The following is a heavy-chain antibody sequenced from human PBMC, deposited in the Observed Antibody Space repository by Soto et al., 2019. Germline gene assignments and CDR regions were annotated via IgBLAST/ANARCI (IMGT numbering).Heavy chain of an antibody. J-gene: IGHJ4*02. Sequence: SETLSLTCAVYGGSFSNYYWSWIRQPPGKGLEWSGEINLSGSTNYNPSLKSRVTISVDASKNQFSLKLSSVTAADTAVYYCARGRITGTATMGYWGQGTLVTVSS. CDR2: INLSGST. V-gene: IGHV4-34*01. CDR1: GGSFSNYY. D-gene: IGHD1-20*01. CDR3: ARGRITGTATMGY.